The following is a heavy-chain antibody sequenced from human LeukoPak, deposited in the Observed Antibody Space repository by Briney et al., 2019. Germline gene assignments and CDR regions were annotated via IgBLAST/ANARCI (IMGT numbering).Heavy chain of an antibody. J-gene: IGHJ6*03. Sequence: PGRSLRLFCAASGFTFSSYGIHGVRQAPGKGLEWVAFLRYDGSNKYHADSVKGRFTISRDNSKNTVYLQMNSLRAEDTAVYFCAKEYGYDYNYFYSMDVWGKGTTVSISS. CDR3: AKEYGYDYNYFYSMDV. CDR2: LRYDGSNK. CDR1: GFTFSSYG. D-gene: IGHD1-1*01. V-gene: IGHV3-30*02.